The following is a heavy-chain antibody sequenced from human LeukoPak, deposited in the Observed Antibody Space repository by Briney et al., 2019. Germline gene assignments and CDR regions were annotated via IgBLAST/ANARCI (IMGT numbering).Heavy chain of an antibody. V-gene: IGHV4-34*01. CDR2: INHSGST. Sequence: SETLSLTCAVYGGSFSGYYWSWIRQPPGKGLEWIGEINHSGSTNYNPSLKSRVTISVDTSKNQFSLKLSSVTAADTAVYYCASTDLLTYYFDYWGQGTLVTVSS. CDR3: ASTDLLTYYFDY. D-gene: IGHD2/OR15-2a*01. CDR1: GGSFSGYY. J-gene: IGHJ4*02.